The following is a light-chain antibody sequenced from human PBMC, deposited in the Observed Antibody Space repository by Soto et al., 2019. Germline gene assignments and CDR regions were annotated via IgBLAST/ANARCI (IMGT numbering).Light chain of an antibody. CDR3: VSFTTSRSYV. J-gene: IGLJ1*01. CDR2: EVS. Sequence: QSALTQPPSASGSPGQSVTISCAGTSSDVGGYNYVSWYQQYPGKVPKLMIYEVSERPSGVPDRFSGSKSGNTAFLTVSGLQAEDEADYYCVSFTTSRSYVFGTGTKLTVL. CDR1: SSDVGGYNY. V-gene: IGLV2-8*01.